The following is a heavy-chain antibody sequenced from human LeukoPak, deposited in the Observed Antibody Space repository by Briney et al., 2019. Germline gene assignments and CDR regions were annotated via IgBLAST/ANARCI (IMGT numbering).Heavy chain of an antibody. J-gene: IGHJ5*02. Sequence: ASVKVSCKASGYTFTGYYMHWVRQAPGQGLEWMGWINPNSGGTSYAQKFQGRVTMTRDTSISTAYMELSRLRSDDTALYYCARDYYSGYRNWFDPWGQGTLVTVSS. CDR3: ARDYYSGYRNWFDP. V-gene: IGHV1-2*02. CDR2: INPNSGGT. D-gene: IGHD2/OR15-2a*01. CDR1: GYTFTGYY.